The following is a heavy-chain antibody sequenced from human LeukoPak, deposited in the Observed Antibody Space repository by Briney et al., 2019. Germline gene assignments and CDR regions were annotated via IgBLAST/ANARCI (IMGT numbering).Heavy chain of an antibody. CDR3: ARVYYGSGSYYNPANYMDV. Sequence: PGGSLRLSCAASGFTFSSYEMNWVRQAPGKGLEWVSYISSSGSTIYYADSVKGRFTISRDNAKNSLYLQMNSLRAEDTAVYYCARVYYGSGSYYNPANYMDVWGKGTTVTVS. CDR1: GFTFSSYE. CDR2: ISSSGSTI. J-gene: IGHJ6*03. D-gene: IGHD3-10*01. V-gene: IGHV3-48*03.